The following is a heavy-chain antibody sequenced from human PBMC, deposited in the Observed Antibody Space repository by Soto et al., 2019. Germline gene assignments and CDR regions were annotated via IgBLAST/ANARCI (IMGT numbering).Heavy chain of an antibody. D-gene: IGHD6-6*01. CDR3: ARHLAGRYSSSSLDYYYYYMDV. J-gene: IGHJ6*03. V-gene: IGHV5-51*01. CDR1: GYSFTSYW. CDR2: IYPGDSDT. Sequence: GESLKISCKGSGYSFTSYWIGWVRQMLGKGLEWMGIIYPGDSDTRYSPSFQGQVTISADKSISTAYLQWSSLKASDTAMYYCARHLAGRYSSSSLDYYYYYMDVRGKGTTVTVSS.